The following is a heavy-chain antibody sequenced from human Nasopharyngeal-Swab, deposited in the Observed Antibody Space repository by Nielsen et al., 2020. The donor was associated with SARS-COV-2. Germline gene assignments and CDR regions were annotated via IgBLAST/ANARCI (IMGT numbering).Heavy chain of an antibody. CDR2: ISWNSGSI. V-gene: IGHV3-9*01. Sequence: GGSLRLSCAASGFTFDDYAMHWVRQAPGKGLEWVSGISWNSGSIGYADSVKGRFTISRDNAKNSLYLQMNSLRAEDTALYYCAKDIRKLANYDSRIAFDIWGQGTMVTVSS. D-gene: IGHD3-22*01. CDR1: GFTFDDYA. CDR3: AKDIRKLANYDSRIAFDI. J-gene: IGHJ3*02.